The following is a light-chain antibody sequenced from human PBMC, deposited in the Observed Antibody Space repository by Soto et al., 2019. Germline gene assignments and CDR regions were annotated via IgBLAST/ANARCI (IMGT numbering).Light chain of an antibody. CDR1: SSKIGAGYD. V-gene: IGLV1-40*01. J-gene: IGLJ3*02. CDR2: GNS. Sequence: QSVLTQPPSVSGAPGQRVTISCTGSSSKIGAGYDAHWYQQLPGTAPKLLIYGNSNRPSGVPDRFSGSKSGTSASLAITGLQAEDEADYYCQSYDSRLSGSVFGGGTKLTVL. CDR3: QSYDSRLSGSV.